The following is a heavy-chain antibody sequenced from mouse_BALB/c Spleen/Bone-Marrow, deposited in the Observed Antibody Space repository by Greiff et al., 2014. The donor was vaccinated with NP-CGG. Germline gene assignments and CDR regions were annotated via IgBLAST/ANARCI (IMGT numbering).Heavy chain of an antibody. CDR2: INPSNGRT. V-gene: IGHV1S81*02. CDR3: TSPQLGRDY. D-gene: IGHD4-1*02. Sequence: VQRVESGAELVKPGASVKLSCKASGYTFTSYWMYWVKQRPGQGLEWIGEINPSNGRTDYNEKFKTKATLTVDSSSSTAYMQLSSLTSEDSAVYYCTSPQLGRDYWGQGTTLTVSS. J-gene: IGHJ2*01. CDR1: GYTFTSYW.